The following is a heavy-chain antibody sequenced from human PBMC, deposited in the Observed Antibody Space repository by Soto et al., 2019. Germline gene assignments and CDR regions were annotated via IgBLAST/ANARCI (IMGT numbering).Heavy chain of an antibody. CDR3: AKGQRYCTSASCYSLPRADDP. D-gene: IGHD2-2*01. Sequence: EVQLVESGGGLVQPGRSLRLSCAASGFTFDDYAMHWVRQGPGKGLEWVSGISSNSGSVGYADSVQGRFIISRDNAQNSLYLQMNSLRPEDTAWYYSAKGQRYCTSASCYSLPRADDPWGRGTLVTVSS. CDR2: ISSNSGSV. V-gene: IGHV3-9*01. CDR1: GFTFDDYA. J-gene: IGHJ5*02.